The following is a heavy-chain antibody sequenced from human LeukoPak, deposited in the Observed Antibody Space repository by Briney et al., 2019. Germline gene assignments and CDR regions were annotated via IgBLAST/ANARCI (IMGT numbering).Heavy chain of an antibody. CDR3: ARVVMGYCTNGVCYRSGGSKRYDY. V-gene: IGHV1-2*02. Sequence: ASVKVSCKASGYTFTGYYMHWVRQAPGQGLEWMGWINPNSGGTNYAQKFQGRVTMTRDTSISTAYTELSRLRSDDTAVYYCARVVMGYCTNGVCYRSGGSKRYDYWGQGTLVTVSS. J-gene: IGHJ4*02. CDR2: INPNSGGT. CDR1: GYTFTGYY. D-gene: IGHD2-8*01.